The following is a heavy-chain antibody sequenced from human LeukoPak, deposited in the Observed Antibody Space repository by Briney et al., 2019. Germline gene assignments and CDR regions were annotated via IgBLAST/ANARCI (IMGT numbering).Heavy chain of an antibody. V-gene: IGHV4-39*02. D-gene: IGHD3-10*01. CDR2: IYYNGST. CDR1: GGSISSSSYY. CDR3: AREGSGSLFNYGLDV. Sequence: SETLSLTCTVSGGSISSSSYYWGWIRQSPGKGLEWIGSIYYNGSTYYNPSLKSRVTISVDTSKKRFSLRLSSVTAADSAFYYCAREGSGSLFNYGLDVWGQGTPVTVSS. J-gene: IGHJ6*02.